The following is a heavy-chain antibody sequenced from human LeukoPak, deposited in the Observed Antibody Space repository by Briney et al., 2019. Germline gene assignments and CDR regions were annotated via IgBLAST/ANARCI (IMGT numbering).Heavy chain of an antibody. D-gene: IGHD3-16*01. CDR1: GGSISSYY. V-gene: IGHV4-59*01. CDR2: IYYSGST. Sequence: SETLSLTCTVSGGSISSYYWSWIRQPPGKGLEWIGYIYYSGSTNYNPSLKSRVTISVDTSKNQFSLKLSSVTAADTAVYYCARLPRGENSFDIWGQGRKVTVSS. CDR3: ARLPRGENSFDI. J-gene: IGHJ3*02.